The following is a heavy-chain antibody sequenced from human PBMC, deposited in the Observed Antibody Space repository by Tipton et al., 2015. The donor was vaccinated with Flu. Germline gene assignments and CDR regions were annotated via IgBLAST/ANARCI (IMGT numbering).Heavy chain of an antibody. V-gene: IGHV3-53*01. CDR3: VRVAPAAQTYGMDV. Sequence: SLRLSCTASGFTFHDAWMSWVRQAPGTGLECVSVIYAGGGSYYANSVRGRFTISRDNSRDTVYPQMNSLRADDTAVYYCVRVAPAAQTYGMDVWGQGTTVTVSS. J-gene: IGHJ6*02. CDR2: IYAGGGS. CDR1: GFTFHDAW. D-gene: IGHD6-25*01.